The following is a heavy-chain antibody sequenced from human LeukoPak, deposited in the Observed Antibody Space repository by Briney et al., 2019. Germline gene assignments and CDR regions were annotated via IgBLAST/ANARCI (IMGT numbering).Heavy chain of an antibody. Sequence: PSETLSLTCTVSGGSISSGGYYWSWIRQHPGKGLEWIGYIYYSGSTYYNPSLKSRVTISVDTSKNQFSLKLSSVTAADTAVYYCARVQSSSWIISRAYWFDPWGQGTLVTVSS. V-gene: IGHV4-31*03. CDR2: IYYSGST. CDR3: ARVQSSSWIISRAYWFDP. CDR1: GGSISSGGYY. J-gene: IGHJ5*02. D-gene: IGHD6-13*01.